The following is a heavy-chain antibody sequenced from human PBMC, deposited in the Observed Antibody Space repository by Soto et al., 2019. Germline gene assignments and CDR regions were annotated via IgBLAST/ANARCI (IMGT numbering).Heavy chain of an antibody. Sequence: GESLKISCKGSGYSFTSYWIGWVRQMPGKGLEWMGIIYPGDSDTRYSPSFQGQVTISADKSISTAYLQWSSLKASDTAMYYCARLPYFDSNGYWTQNDGKDVWGQGTTVTVSS. D-gene: IGHD3-22*01. CDR3: ARLPYFDSNGYWTQNDGKDV. CDR2: IYPGDSDT. J-gene: IGHJ6*02. CDR1: GYSFTSYW. V-gene: IGHV5-51*01.